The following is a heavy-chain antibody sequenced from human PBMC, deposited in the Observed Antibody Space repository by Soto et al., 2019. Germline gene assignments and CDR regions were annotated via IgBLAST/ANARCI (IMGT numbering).Heavy chain of an antibody. Sequence: ASVKVSCKASGGTFSSYAISWVRQAPGQGLEWMGGIIPIFGTANYAQKFQGRVTITADESTSTAYMELSSLRSEDTAVYYCARDRPDIVVVPAAMQRRHYYYYMDVWGKGTTVTVSS. D-gene: IGHD2-2*01. CDR2: IIPIFGTA. CDR3: ARDRPDIVVVPAAMQRRHYYYYMDV. V-gene: IGHV1-69*13. J-gene: IGHJ6*03. CDR1: GGTFSSYA.